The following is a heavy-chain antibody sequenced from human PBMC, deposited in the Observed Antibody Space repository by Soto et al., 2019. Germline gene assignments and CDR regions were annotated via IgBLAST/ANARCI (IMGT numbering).Heavy chain of an antibody. CDR1: EFKFDDYG. J-gene: IGHJ4*01. V-gene: IGHV3-9*01. Sequence: EVQLVDSGGGLIQPGGSLRLSCVASEFKFDDYGMHWVRHTPGKGLEWIAGLSKDSLSISYGASMKGRFTISRDNAKNSLYLQLNSPRPEDTALYYCVKDALTAVAFFFDYWGRGALVTVSS. D-gene: IGHD6-19*01. CDR3: VKDALTAVAFFFDY. CDR2: LSKDSLSI.